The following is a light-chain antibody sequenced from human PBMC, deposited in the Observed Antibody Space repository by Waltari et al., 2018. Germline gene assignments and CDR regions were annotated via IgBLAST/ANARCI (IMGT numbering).Light chain of an antibody. J-gene: IGLJ2*01. V-gene: IGLV2-23*02. Sequence: QSALTQPASVSGSPGQSITISCSGTSSDIGSFDLVSWYQQYPGKAPKLVIYEVDKRPSGVSNRFSVSKSGNTASLTISGLQAEDEADYHCCSYAGSSTLVFGGGSKLTVL. CDR3: CSYAGSSTLV. CDR1: SSDIGSFDL. CDR2: EVD.